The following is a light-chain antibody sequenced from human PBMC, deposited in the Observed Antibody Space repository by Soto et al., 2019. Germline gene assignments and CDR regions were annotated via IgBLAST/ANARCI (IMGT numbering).Light chain of an antibody. CDR2: GAS. V-gene: IGKV1-39*01. Sequence: DIQVTQSPSSLSASVGDRVTITCRASQSISNYLNWYQQKPGKAPQLLIYGASSLHSGVPSRFSGSGSGTDFSLSISSLQPEDFATYYCQQNFDTLTHTFGQGTKLEI. J-gene: IGKJ2*01. CDR1: QSISNY. CDR3: QQNFDTLTHT.